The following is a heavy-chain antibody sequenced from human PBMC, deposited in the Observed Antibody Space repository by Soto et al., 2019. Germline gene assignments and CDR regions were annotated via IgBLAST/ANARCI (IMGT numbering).Heavy chain of an antibody. J-gene: IGHJ4*02. D-gene: IGHD3-10*01. CDR2: ISGSGGST. CDR1: GFTFSSYA. CDR3: AKDAGEFYGSGSYYIDY. V-gene: IGHV3-23*01. Sequence: GGSLRLSCAASGFTFSSYAMSWVRQAPGKGLEWVSAISGSGGSTYYADSVKGRFTISRDKSKNTLYLQMNSLRAEDTAVYYCAKDAGEFYGSGSYYIDYWGQGTLVTVSS.